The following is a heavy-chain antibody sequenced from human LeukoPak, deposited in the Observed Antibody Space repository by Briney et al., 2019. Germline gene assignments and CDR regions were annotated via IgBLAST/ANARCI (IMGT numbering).Heavy chain of an antibody. CDR3: ATAGNYRFDY. D-gene: IGHD1-7*01. J-gene: IGHJ4*02. CDR2: ISYDGSNK. Sequence: PGRSLRLSCAASGFTFSSYGMHWVRQAPGPGLEWVAVISYDGSNKYYADSVKGRFTISRDNAKNTLYLQMNSLRAEDTAVYYCATAGNYRFDYWGQGTLVTVSS. CDR1: GFTFSSYG. V-gene: IGHV3-30*03.